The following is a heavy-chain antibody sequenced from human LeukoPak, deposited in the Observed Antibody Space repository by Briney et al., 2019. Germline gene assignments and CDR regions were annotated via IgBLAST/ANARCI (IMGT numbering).Heavy chain of an antibody. J-gene: IGHJ4*02. CDR2: MNPNSGNT. Sequence: ASVKVSCKASGYTFTSYDINWVRQATGQGLEWMGWMNPNSGNTGYAQKFQGRVTMTRNTSISTAYMELSSLRSEDTAVYYCARAPSKSILRYFDWLSTRYYFDYWGQGTLVTVSS. CDR3: ARAPSKSILRYFDWLSTRYYFDY. V-gene: IGHV1-8*01. D-gene: IGHD3-9*01. CDR1: GYTFTSYD.